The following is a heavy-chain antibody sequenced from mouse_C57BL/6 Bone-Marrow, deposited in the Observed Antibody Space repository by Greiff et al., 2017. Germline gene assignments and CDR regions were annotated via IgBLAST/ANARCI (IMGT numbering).Heavy chain of an antibody. D-gene: IGHD1-1*01. V-gene: IGHV1-81*01. Sequence: VQLKQSGAELARPGASVKLSCKASGYTFTSYGISWVKQRTGQGLEWIGEIYPRSGNTYYNEKFKGKATLTADKSSSTAYMELRSLTSEDSAVYFCASTVYYFDYWGQGTTLTVSS. J-gene: IGHJ2*01. CDR3: ASTVYYFDY. CDR1: GYTFTSYG. CDR2: IYPRSGNT.